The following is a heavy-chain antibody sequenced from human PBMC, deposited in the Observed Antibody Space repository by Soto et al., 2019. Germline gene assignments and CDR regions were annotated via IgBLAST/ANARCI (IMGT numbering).Heavy chain of an antibody. CDR3: AKDRLSPYYYEHAGS. CDR2: ITGSGGIT. Sequence: GGSLRLSCAASGFTFSSNAMSWVRRAPGKGLEWVSGITGSGGITDYADSVKGQFTISRDNSRNTLYLQMNYLRVEDTAVYFCAKDRLSPYYYEHAGSWGQGTLVTVSS. V-gene: IGHV3-23*01. D-gene: IGHD3-22*01. J-gene: IGHJ5*02. CDR1: GFTFSSNA.